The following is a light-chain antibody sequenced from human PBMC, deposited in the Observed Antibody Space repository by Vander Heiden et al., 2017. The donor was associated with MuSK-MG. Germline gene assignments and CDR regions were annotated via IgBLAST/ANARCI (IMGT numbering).Light chain of an antibody. Sequence: EIVLTQSPATLSLSPGERATLSCRASQSVGRYLAWYQQKPDQAPRLLIYETSNRASGVPARFSGRGSGTAFTLTISSLEPEDFADYYCQQRSDWITFGQGTRLEIK. V-gene: IGKV3-11*01. CDR1: QSVGRY. CDR3: QQRSDWIT. J-gene: IGKJ5*01. CDR2: ETS.